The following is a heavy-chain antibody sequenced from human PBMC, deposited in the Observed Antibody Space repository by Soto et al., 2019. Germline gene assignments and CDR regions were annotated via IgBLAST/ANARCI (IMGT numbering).Heavy chain of an antibody. J-gene: IGHJ3*02. CDR3: ARVLVGAASENPPDAFDI. V-gene: IGHV3-33*01. Sequence: PGGSLRLSCAASGFTFSSYGMHWVRQAPGKGLEWVAVIWYDGSNKYYADSVKGRFTISRDNSKNTLYLQMNSLRAEDTAVYYCARVLVGAASENPPDAFDIWGQGTMVTVSS. D-gene: IGHD1-26*01. CDR1: GFTFSSYG. CDR2: IWYDGSNK.